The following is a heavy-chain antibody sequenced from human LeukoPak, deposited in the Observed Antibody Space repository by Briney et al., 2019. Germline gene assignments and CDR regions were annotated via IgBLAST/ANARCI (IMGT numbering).Heavy chain of an antibody. Sequence: PGRSLRLSCAASGFPFSASAMTWVRQAPGKGLEWVSHILSTGTTYYADSVRGRFTISRDNSKNTLYLLMTSLRADDTAVYYCATVKYDYGDPVGWLDPWGQGTLVTVSS. CDR3: ATVKYDYGDPVGWLDP. CDR2: ILSTGTT. D-gene: IGHD4-17*01. J-gene: IGHJ5*02. CDR1: GFPFSASA. V-gene: IGHV3-23*01.